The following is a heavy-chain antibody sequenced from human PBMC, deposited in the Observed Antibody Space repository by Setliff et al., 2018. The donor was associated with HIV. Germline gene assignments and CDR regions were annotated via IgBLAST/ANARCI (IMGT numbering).Heavy chain of an antibody. Sequence: SETLSLPCIVSGGSVSGYKWSWIRQSPGKGLEWIGYIYTSGSATYNPSLKSRVTISIDTSKNQFSLRLDSVTAADTAVYYCARRDYNFSGTFDIWGQGTMVTVSS. CDR1: GGSVSGYK. CDR3: ARRDYNFSGTFDI. D-gene: IGHD3-3*01. CDR2: IYTSGSA. J-gene: IGHJ3*02. V-gene: IGHV4-4*08.